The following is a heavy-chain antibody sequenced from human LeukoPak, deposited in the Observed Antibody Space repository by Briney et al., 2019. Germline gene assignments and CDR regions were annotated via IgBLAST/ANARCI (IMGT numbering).Heavy chain of an antibody. Sequence: SEILSLTCTVSGGSISTYYWSWIRQPPGKGLEWIGYIYYSGSTNYNPSLKSRVTISLDTSKNQFSLRLSSVTAADTAVYYCARSYDSRGYYYYGMDVWGQGTTVTVSS. J-gene: IGHJ6*02. V-gene: IGHV4-59*01. CDR2: IYYSGST. CDR3: ARSYDSRGYYYYGMDV. D-gene: IGHD3-22*01. CDR1: GGSISTYY.